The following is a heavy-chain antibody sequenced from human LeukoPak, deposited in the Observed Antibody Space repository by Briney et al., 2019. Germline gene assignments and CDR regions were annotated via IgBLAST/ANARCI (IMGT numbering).Heavy chain of an antibody. CDR3: ARDRVYYYDSSGLSY. V-gene: IGHV3-33*01. CDR1: GFTFSSYG. CDR2: IWYDGSNK. D-gene: IGHD3-22*01. Sequence: GGSLRPSCAASGFTFSSYGMHWVRQAPGKGLEWVAVIWYDGSNKYYADSVKGRFTISRDNSKNTLYLQMNSLRAEDTAVYYCARDRVYYYDSSGLSYWGQGTLVTVSS. J-gene: IGHJ4*02.